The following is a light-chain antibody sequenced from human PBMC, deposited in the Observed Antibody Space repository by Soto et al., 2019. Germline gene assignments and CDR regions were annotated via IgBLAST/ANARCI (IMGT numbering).Light chain of an antibody. CDR3: QPYNSYWT. V-gene: IGKV1-5*03. CDR2: KAS. J-gene: IGKJ1*01. CDR1: ESISNF. Sequence: DIQMTQSTYTLSAPVGDRVTITCRASESISNFLAWYQQKPGKAPNLLIYKASSLESGVPSRFSGSGSGTEFTLTISSLQPDDFATYYCQPYNSYWTFGQGTKVDIK.